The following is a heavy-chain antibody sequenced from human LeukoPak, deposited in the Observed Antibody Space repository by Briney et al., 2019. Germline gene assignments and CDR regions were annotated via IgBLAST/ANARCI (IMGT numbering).Heavy chain of an antibody. CDR3: ARGSSSWRLFDY. Sequence: GGSLRLSCAASGFTFDDYGMSWVRQAPGEGLEWVSGINWNGGRTGYADSGKGRLTISRDKAKNSLYLQSSGLRAEETALYYCARGSSSWRLFDYWGQGTLVTVSS. CDR1: GFTFDDYG. D-gene: IGHD6-13*01. J-gene: IGHJ4*02. V-gene: IGHV3-20*04. CDR2: INWNGGRT.